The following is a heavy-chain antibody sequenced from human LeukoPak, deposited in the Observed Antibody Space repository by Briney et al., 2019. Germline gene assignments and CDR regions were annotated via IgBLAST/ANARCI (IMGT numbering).Heavy chain of an antibody. J-gene: IGHJ6*03. CDR3: ARAYCGGDCYWALHSGYYYYMDV. CDR2: ISYDGSNK. CDR1: GFTFSSYA. V-gene: IGHV3-30*14. Sequence: GGSLRLSCAASGFTFSSYAMHWVRQAPGKGLEWVAVISYDGSNKYYADSVKGRFTISRDNSKNTLYLQMNSLRAEDTAVYYCARAYCGGDCYWALHSGYYYYMDVWGKGTTVTISS. D-gene: IGHD2-21*02.